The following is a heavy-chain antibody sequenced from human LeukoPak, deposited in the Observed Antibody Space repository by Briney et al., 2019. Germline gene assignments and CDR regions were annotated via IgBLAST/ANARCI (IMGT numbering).Heavy chain of an antibody. J-gene: IGHJ4*02. V-gene: IGHV1-46*01. CDR1: GYXFTRYY. CDR2: INPSGGST. Sequence: ASVKVSCKASGYXFTRYYIHWVRQAPGQGLEWMVIINPSGGSTTYAQKFKGRVTMTRDTSTSTVYMELSSLRSEDTAVYYCARDLGAATIIGYWGQGTLVTVSS. D-gene: IGHD5-12*01. CDR3: ARDLGAATIIGY.